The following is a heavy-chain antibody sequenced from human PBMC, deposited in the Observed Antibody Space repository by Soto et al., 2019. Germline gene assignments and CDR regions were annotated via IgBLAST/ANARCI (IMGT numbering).Heavy chain of an antibody. CDR3: ANDCRAGGNYGFYSDF. J-gene: IGHJ4*02. Sequence: EVQLLESGGGLVQPGGSLRLSCAASGFTFSSYGMTWVRQAPGKGLEWVSFSSATGAGTYYADSVKGRFTISRDNSKNTLNLQMTSLRADDTAVYYCANDCRAGGNYGFYSDFWGQGALVIVSS. V-gene: IGHV3-23*01. D-gene: IGHD1-7*01. CDR1: GFTFSSYG. CDR2: SSATGAGT.